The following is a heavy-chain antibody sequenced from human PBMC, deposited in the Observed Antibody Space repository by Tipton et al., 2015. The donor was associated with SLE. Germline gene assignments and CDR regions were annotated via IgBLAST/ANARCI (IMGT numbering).Heavy chain of an antibody. CDR1: GGSFSGYY. D-gene: IGHD6-13*01. J-gene: IGHJ4*02. V-gene: IGHV4-34*01. Sequence: TLSLTCAVYGGSFSGYYWSWIRQPPGKGLQWIGDINHGGSTNYNPSLKSRVTISVDTSKNQFSLRLSSVTAADTAVYYCARAAGRDGYTSSWTPFEYWGQGTLVTVSS. CDR2: INHGGST. CDR3: ARAAGRDGYTSSWTPFEY.